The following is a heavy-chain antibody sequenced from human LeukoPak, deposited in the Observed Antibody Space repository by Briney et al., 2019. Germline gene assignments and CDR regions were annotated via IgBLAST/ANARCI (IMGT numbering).Heavy chain of an antibody. CDR1: GGSFRGYY. CDR2: INDSGST. Sequence: PSETLSLTCAVYGGSFRGYYWSWIRQPPGKGLEWIGEINDSGSTNYNPSLKSRLTISVDTAKNQFSLKLSSVTAADTAVYYCARHGFLGVRYFIDYWGQGTLVTVSS. D-gene: IGHD3-3*01. CDR3: ARHGFLGVRYFIDY. J-gene: IGHJ4*02. V-gene: IGHV4-34*01.